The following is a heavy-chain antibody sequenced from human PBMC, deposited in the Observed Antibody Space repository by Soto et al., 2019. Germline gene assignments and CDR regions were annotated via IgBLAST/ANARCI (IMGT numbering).Heavy chain of an antibody. V-gene: IGHV1-69*06. Sequence: ASVKVSCKASGGSFSTYGINWVRLAPGQGLEWMGGIIPKFGTTNYAQKFQGRVTITADKSTSTAYMELSSLRSEDTAVYYCASPKVDFDWLNYGMDVWG. D-gene: IGHD3-9*01. CDR1: GGSFSTYG. CDR2: IIPKFGTT. J-gene: IGHJ6*02. CDR3: ASPKVDFDWLNYGMDV.